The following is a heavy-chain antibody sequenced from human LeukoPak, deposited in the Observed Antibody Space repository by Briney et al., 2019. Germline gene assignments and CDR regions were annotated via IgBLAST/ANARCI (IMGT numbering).Heavy chain of an antibody. CDR1: GFTFSSYC. CDR2: VKHDGSEK. Sequence: AESLTLSCAVSGFTFSSYCMTWVRQAQEKGLGWEANVKHDGSEKTYVNSVKAPFTISRDNAKNSLYLQMTSLRAEDTAVYYCARDRRYCSGGSSYPNYFDYWGQGTLVTVSS. CDR3: ARDRRYCSGGSSYPNYFDY. V-gene: IGHV3-7*03. J-gene: IGHJ4*02. D-gene: IGHD2-15*01.